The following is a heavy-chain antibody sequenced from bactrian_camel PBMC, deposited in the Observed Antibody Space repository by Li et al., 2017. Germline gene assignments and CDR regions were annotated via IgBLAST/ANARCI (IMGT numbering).Heavy chain of an antibody. J-gene: IGHJ6*01. D-gene: IGHD6*01. CDR3: VGGPDGGSWYGTGP. CDR1: GFTFDDSD. V-gene: IGHV3-1*01. CDR2: VDRGEQV. Sequence: VQLVESGGGLVQAGGSLRLSCTASGFTFDDSDMGWYRQAPGKGLEWVSAVDRGEQVYYADSVKGRFTISRDNAKNLLSLHLNSLKTEDTAMYYCVGGPDGGSWYGTGPWGQGTQVTVS.